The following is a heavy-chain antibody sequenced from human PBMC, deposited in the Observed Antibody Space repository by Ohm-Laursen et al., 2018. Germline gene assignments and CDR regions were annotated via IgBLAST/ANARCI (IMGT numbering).Heavy chain of an antibody. Sequence: GASVKVSCKASGGTFSSYAISWVRQAPGQGLEWIGGIIPIFGTANYAQKFQGRVTITADESTSTAYMELSSLRSEDTAVYYCARGDYCSGGSCYVALGYWGQGTLVTVSS. J-gene: IGHJ4*02. D-gene: IGHD2-15*01. CDR3: ARGDYCSGGSCYVALGY. CDR1: GGTFSSYA. CDR2: IIPIFGTA. V-gene: IGHV1-69*13.